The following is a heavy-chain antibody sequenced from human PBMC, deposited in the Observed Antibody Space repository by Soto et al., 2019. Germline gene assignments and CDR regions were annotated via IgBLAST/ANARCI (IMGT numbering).Heavy chain of an antibody. D-gene: IGHD3-22*01. CDR1: GGSFSGHS. CDR2: INHSGRV. Sequence: SETLSLTCAVYGGSFSGHSWTWIRQSPGKGLEWIGDINHSGRVNYSPSLKSRVTISLDTSKNQFSLTLSAVTAAYTAMYYRSTRAYDTNGYYRFDPWGQGTLVTAPQ. V-gene: IGHV4-34*01. CDR3: STRAYDTNGYYRFDP. J-gene: IGHJ5*01.